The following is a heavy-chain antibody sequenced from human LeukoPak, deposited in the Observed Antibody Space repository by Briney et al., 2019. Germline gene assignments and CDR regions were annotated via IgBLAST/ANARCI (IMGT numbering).Heavy chain of an antibody. CDR1: GFTFDAYA. V-gene: IGHV3-48*01. J-gene: IGHJ4*02. D-gene: IGHD3-16*02. CDR3: AREGIIWGTYRYFDY. CDR2: ITSSSSTM. Sequence: GGSLRLSCAASGFTFDAYAMHWVRQAPGKGLEWLAYITSSSSTMYYADSVKGRFTISRDNAKNSLYLQMNSLRAEDTAVYYCAREGIIWGTYRYFDYWGQGTLVTVSS.